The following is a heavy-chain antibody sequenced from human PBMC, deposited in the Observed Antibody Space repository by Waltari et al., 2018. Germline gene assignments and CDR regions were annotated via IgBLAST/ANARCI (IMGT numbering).Heavy chain of an antibody. CDR3: ARYYDSSGYHLEGNAFDI. CDR1: GGSFSGYY. D-gene: IGHD3-22*01. J-gene: IGHJ3*02. V-gene: IGHV4-34*01. CDR2: INHSGST. Sequence: QVQLQQWGAGLLKPSETLSLTCAVYGGSFSGYYRSWIRKPPGKGLEWIGEINHSGSTNYNPSLKSRVTISVDTSKNQFSLKLSSVTAADTAVYYCARYYDSSGYHLEGNAFDIWGQGTMVTVSS.